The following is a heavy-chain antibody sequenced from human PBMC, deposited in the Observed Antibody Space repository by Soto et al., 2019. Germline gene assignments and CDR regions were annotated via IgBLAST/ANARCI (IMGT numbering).Heavy chain of an antibody. CDR3: ARDGDPRSACWRGPLGGGWFDP. J-gene: IGHJ5*02. V-gene: IGHV1-69*12. CDR1: GGTFGTSA. D-gene: IGHD2-21*01. CDR2: IVPMFGTA. Sequence: QVQLVQSGAEVKKPGSSVKVSCKASGGTFGTSAITWVRQAPGQGLEGMGGIVPMFGTANHAQKFQGRVRITESESTDTAHMERSSRRSEDTAVYFCARDGDPRSACWRGPLGGGWFDPWGQGTLVTVSS.